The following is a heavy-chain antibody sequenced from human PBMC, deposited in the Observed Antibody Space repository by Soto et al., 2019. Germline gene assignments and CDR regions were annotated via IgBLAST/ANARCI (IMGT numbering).Heavy chain of an antibody. V-gene: IGHV4-59*01. CDR1: GGSISSYY. CDR2: IYYSGST. J-gene: IGHJ6*03. CDR3: ARDSRTMRYYYYYYYVDV. D-gene: IGHD2-8*01. Sequence: QVQLQESGPGLVKPSETLSLTCTVSGGSISSYYWSWIRQPPGKGLEWIGYIYYSGSTNYNPSLKSRVTISVDTSKNQFSLKLSSVTAADTAVYYCARDSRTMRYYYYYYYVDVWGKGTTVTVSS.